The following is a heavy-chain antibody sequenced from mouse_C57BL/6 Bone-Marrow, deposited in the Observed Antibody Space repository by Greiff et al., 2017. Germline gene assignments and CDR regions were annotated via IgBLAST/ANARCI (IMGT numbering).Heavy chain of an antibody. D-gene: IGHD2-3*01. V-gene: IGHV1-15*01. J-gene: IGHJ3*01. Sequence: QVQLQQSGAELVRPGASVTLSCKASGYTFTDYEMHWVKQTPVHGLEWIGAIDPETGGTAYNQKFKGKAILTADKYSSTAYMELRSLTSEDSAVYYCTRENDGYYLWFAYWGQGTLVTVSA. CDR3: TRENDGYYLWFAY. CDR1: GYTFTDYE. CDR2: IDPETGGT.